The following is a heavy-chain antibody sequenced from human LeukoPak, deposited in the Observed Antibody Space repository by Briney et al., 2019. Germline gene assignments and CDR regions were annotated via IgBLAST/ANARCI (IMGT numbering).Heavy chain of an antibody. D-gene: IGHD4-11*01. J-gene: IGHJ3*01. CDR3: AREHPDYHGFDF. CDR2: IFPGGGVT. V-gene: IGHV1-46*01. Sequence: ASVKDSCKASGYTFTNYPKHWVRQAPGQGLEWMGVIFPGGGVTEYAQKFQGRVTVTRDTSTRTVYMEPSSLRSDDTAMYYCAREHPDYHGFDFWGQGTMVSVSS. CDR1: GYTFTNYP.